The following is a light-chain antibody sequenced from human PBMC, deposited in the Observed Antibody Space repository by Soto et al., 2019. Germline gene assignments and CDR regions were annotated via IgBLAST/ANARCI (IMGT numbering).Light chain of an antibody. CDR3: CSYATYNMI. J-gene: IGLJ2*01. CDR1: SNDFGTYYF. V-gene: IGLV2-23*01. Sequence: QSALTQPASVSGSPGQSITISCTRTSNDFGTYYFVSWYQHHPDKAPKLIIYDGTERPSGVSNRFSGSKSGNTASLTISGLQAEDEAHYYCCSYATYNMILGGGTKLTVL. CDR2: DGT.